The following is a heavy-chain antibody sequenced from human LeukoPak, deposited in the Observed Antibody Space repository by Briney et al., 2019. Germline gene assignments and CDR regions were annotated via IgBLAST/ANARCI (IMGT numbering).Heavy chain of an antibody. CDR2: ISYDGTTK. CDR1: GFTFDNFA. V-gene: IGHV3-30-3*01. J-gene: IGHJ4*02. CDR3: ARGPLSGYEDY. Sequence: PGRSLRLSCAASGFTFDNFALHWVRQAPGKGLEWVALISYDGTTKFYADSVRGRFTVSRDNSENTLYLEMNSLRLEDTAVYYCARGPLSGYEDYWGQGILVAVSS. D-gene: IGHD5-12*01.